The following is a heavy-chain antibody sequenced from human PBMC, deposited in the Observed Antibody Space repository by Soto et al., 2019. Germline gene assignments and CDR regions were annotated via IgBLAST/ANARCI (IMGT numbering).Heavy chain of an antibody. D-gene: IGHD6-13*01. V-gene: IGHV4-34*01. Sequence: QVQLQQWGAGLLKPSETLSLTCAVYGGSFSGYYWSWIRQPPGKGLEWIGEINHSGSTNYNPSLKIRVTISVEPSKIQFSLKLSSVTAADTAVYYCTRVPDSSSWYFAHDYYYYGMDVWGQGTTVTVSS. CDR3: TRVPDSSSWYFAHDYYYYGMDV. J-gene: IGHJ6*02. CDR2: INHSGST. CDR1: GGSFSGYY.